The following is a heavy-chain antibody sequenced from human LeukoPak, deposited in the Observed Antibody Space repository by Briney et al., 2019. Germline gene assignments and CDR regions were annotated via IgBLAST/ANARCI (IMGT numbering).Heavy chain of an antibody. CDR2: IYYSGST. D-gene: IGHD1-26*01. CDR3: ARDRGARYYFDY. CDR1: GGSISSGDYY. V-gene: IGHV4-30-4*08. Sequence: SQTLSLTCIVSGGSISSGDYYWSWIRQPPGKGLEWIGYIYYSGSTYYNPSLKSRVTISVDTSKNQFSLKLSSVTAADTAVYYCARDRGARYYFDYWGQGTLVTVSS. J-gene: IGHJ4*02.